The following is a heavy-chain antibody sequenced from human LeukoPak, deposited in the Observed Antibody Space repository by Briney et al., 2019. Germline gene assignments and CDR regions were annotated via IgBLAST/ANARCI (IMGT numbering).Heavy chain of an antibody. CDR2: INHSGNT. CDR1: GGSISSSSYY. V-gene: IGHV4-39*07. Sequence: PSETLSLTCTVSGGSISSSSYYWGWIRQPPGKGLEWIGEINHSGNTNYNPSLKSRVTISVDTSKNQFSLKLSSVTAADTAVYYCARRHSITIFGVVIPGYFDYWGQGTLVTVSS. CDR3: ARRHSITIFGVVIPGYFDY. D-gene: IGHD3-3*01. J-gene: IGHJ4*02.